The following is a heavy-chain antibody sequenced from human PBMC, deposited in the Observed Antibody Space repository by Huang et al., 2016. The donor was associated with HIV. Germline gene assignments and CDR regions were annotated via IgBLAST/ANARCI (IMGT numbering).Heavy chain of an antibody. D-gene: IGHD1-26*01. V-gene: IGHV3-48*01. CDR3: VRDAGGKNF. CDR2: IRSSGGNI. Sequence: VQLVESGGGLVRPGGSLRLSCAASGFSFDSYSMTWVRQAQGKTLEWLAYIRSSGGNIDYADSVKGRFTISRDNARNSLFLQLSSLRVEDTAVYHCVRDAGGKNFWGQGTLVSVSS. CDR1: GFSFDSYS. J-gene: IGHJ4*02.